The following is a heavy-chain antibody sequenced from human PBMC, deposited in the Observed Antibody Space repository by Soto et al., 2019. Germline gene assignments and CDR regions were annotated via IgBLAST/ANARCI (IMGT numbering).Heavy chain of an antibody. V-gene: IGHV3-23*01. D-gene: IGHD5-12*01. J-gene: IGHJ3*01. CDR2: IGGRGNSA. CDR1: GFIFTNYA. CDR3: VREGRGSFDF. Sequence: GGSLRLSCTASGFIFTNYAMNWVRQAPGKGLEWVSVIGGRGNSAYYADSVQGWFTISSDNSKNTLSLQMSSLTADDTAIYYCVREGRGSFDFWGRGTMVTVSS.